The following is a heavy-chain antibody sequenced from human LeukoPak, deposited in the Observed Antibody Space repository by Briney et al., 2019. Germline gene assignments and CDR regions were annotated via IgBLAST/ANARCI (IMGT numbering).Heavy chain of an antibody. CDR3: ARGGTYYDFWSGYRDAFDI. Sequence: SETLSLTCTVSGGSISSYYWSWIRQPPGKGLEWLGYVYYSGSTNYNPSLKSRVTISVDTSKNQFSLKLSSVTAADTAVYYCARGGTYYDFWSGYRDAFDIWGQGTMVTVSS. V-gene: IGHV4-59*01. J-gene: IGHJ3*02. D-gene: IGHD3-3*01. CDR2: VYYSGST. CDR1: GGSISSYY.